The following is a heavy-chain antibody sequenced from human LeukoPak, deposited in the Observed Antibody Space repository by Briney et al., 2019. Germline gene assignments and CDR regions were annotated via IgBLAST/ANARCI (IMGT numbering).Heavy chain of an antibody. V-gene: IGHV3-74*01. Sequence: GGSLRLSCAASGFTFSGYWMHWVRQAPGKGLVWVSRINSDGSTTNYADSVRGRFTISRDNAKTTLYLQMNSLRAEDTAVYYCARVIYSGWEGELSDWGQGTLVTVSS. CDR3: ARVIYSGWEGELSD. D-gene: IGHD6-19*01. CDR1: GFTFSGYW. J-gene: IGHJ4*02. CDR2: INSDGSTT.